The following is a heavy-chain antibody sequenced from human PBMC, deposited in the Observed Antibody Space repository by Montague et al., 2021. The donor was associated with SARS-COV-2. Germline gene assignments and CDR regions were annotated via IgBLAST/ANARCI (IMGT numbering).Heavy chain of an antibody. Sequence: SETLSLTCAVYGGSFSGYYLNWIRQPPGKGLEWIGEINHSGSTNXNPSLKSRVTIAVDTSKNQVSLKLTSVTAADTAVFYCARSTVTNSPFGFSNKLRSRYNGMDVRGQGTTVTVS. D-gene: IGHD4-17*01. V-gene: IGHV4-34*01. CDR3: ARSTVTNSPFGFSNKLRSRYNGMDV. J-gene: IGHJ6*02. CDR1: GGSFSGYY. CDR2: INHSGST.